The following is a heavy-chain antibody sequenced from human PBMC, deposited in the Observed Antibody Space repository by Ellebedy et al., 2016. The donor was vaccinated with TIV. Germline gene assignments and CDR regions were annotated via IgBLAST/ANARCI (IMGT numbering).Heavy chain of an antibody. CDR1: GGTFSSYA. CDR2: IIPIFGTA. D-gene: IGHD1-1*01. Sequence: SVKVSCXASGGTFSSYAISWVRQAPGQGLEWMGGIIPIFGTANYAQKFQGRVTITADESTSTAYMELSSLRSEDTAVYYCARDRGEGERQTDYWGQGTLVTVSS. J-gene: IGHJ4*02. V-gene: IGHV1-69*13. CDR3: ARDRGEGERQTDY.